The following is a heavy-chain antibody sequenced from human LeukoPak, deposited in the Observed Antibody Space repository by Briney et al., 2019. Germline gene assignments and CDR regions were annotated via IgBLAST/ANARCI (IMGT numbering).Heavy chain of an antibody. Sequence: ASVKVSFKASGFTFTISAMQGGRQARGQRGGWIGWIVVGRGNTNYTQKFQERVTITRDMSTSTAYMELSSLRSEDTAVYYCAVADPSRIVGATLDAFDIWGQGTMVTVSS. V-gene: IGHV1-58*02. CDR3: AVADPSRIVGATLDAFDI. CDR1: GFTFTISA. CDR2: IVVGRGNT. D-gene: IGHD1-26*01. J-gene: IGHJ3*02.